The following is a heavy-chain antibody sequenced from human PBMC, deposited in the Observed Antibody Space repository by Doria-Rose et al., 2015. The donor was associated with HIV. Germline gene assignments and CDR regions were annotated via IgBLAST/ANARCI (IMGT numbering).Heavy chain of an antibody. Sequence: QVQLQGSGPGLVKPSETLSLTCSVSGDSISTYYWNWIRQPPGKGLEWIGYIYYSGSTNYNPSLKSRVTISVDTSKNQFSLKLSSVTAADTAVYYCARGTFYDSSGYYPYFDYWGQGTLVTVSS. V-gene: IGHV4-59*01. CDR1: GDSISTYY. J-gene: IGHJ4*02. CDR3: ARGTFYDSSGYYPYFDY. CDR2: IYYSGST. D-gene: IGHD3-22*01.